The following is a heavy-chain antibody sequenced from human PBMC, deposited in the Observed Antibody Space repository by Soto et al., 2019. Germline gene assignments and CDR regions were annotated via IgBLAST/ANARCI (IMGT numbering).Heavy chain of an antibody. Sequence: QVQLVQSGAEVKKPGASVKVSCKASGYTFTTYGMSWVRQAPGQGLDWMGGISPYNGNTKYAERLQGRVTMTTDTTTSTAYMERRSLRSDDTAVYYCARGPTDYYDNSGDYFFDYWGQGTLVTVSS. D-gene: IGHD3-22*01. J-gene: IGHJ4*02. CDR3: ARGPTDYYDNSGDYFFDY. CDR2: ISPYNGNT. CDR1: GYTFTTYG. V-gene: IGHV1-18*01.